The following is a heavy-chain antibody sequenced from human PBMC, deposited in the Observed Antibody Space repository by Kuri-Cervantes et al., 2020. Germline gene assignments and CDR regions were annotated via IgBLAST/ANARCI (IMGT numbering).Heavy chain of an antibody. Sequence: LSHTCSASGFTFSIYEMNWVRQAPGKGLEWVSYTSGTGTIIYNADSVKGRFTISRDNAKNSLYLQMNSLRAEDTAVYYCAKVGDILTGYKISYYYYGMDVWGQGTTVTVSS. J-gene: IGHJ6*02. D-gene: IGHD3-9*01. V-gene: IGHV3-48*03. CDR2: TSGTGTII. CDR3: AKVGDILTGYKISYYYYGMDV. CDR1: GFTFSIYE.